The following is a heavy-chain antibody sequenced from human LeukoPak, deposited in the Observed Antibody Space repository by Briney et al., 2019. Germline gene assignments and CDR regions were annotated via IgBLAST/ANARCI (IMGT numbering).Heavy chain of an antibody. J-gene: IGHJ4*02. V-gene: IGHV3-23*01. CDR2: ISGGGEHT. CDR3: AKVGKGGRWLQIGGVYYFDY. CDR1: GFTFTNFA. Sequence: GGSLRLSCAASGFTFTNFAMKWVRQAPGKGLEWVADISGGGEHTFYADSVKGRFTISRDNSKNTLYLQMNSLRAEDTAVYYCAKVGKGGRWLQIGGVYYFDYWGQGTLVTVSS. D-gene: IGHD5-24*01.